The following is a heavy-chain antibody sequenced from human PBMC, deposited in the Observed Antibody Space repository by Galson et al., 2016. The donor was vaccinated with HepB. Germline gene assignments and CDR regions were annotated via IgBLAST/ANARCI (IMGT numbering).Heavy chain of an antibody. Sequence: SLRLSCAASGFTFSDYTMHWIRQAPGQAPGEGLEWVAVISEDGTQKYLADSVKGRFTISRDNSRSILYLQRNSLRREDTAIYYCARSVSSAWHTFDSWGQGTLVPVSS. CDR1: GFTFSDYT. V-gene: IGHV3-30*04. CDR2: ISEDGTQK. CDR3: ARSVSSAWHTFDS. J-gene: IGHJ4*02. D-gene: IGHD6-25*01.